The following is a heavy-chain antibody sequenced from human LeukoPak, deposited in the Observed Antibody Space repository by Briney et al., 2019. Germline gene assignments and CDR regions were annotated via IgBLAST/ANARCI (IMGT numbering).Heavy chain of an antibody. CDR1: GFTFSGYW. V-gene: IGHV3-7*02. CDR2: IKQDGSEK. Sequence: GGSQRLSCAASGFTFSGYWMSWVRQAPGKGLEWVADIKQDGSEKYYVDSVKGRFTISRDNAKNSLFLQMNSLRAEDTAVYYCARVLPGGGYGMDVWGQGTTVTVSS. D-gene: IGHD3-10*01. J-gene: IGHJ6*02. CDR3: ARVLPGGGYGMDV.